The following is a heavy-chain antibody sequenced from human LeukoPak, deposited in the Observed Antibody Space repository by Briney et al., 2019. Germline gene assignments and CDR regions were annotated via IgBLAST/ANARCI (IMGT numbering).Heavy chain of an antibody. J-gene: IGHJ4*02. Sequence: PAASVKVSCKASGYTFTGYSVHWVRQAPGQGLEWMGSIDPKSGGTSYAQKFQGRVTMTRDTSISTAYMELSRLRSDDTAVYYCARVLSVGARNLFDYWGQGTLVTVSS. V-gene: IGHV1-2*02. CDR2: IDPKSGGT. CDR3: ARVLSVGARNLFDY. CDR1: GYTFTGYS. D-gene: IGHD1-26*01.